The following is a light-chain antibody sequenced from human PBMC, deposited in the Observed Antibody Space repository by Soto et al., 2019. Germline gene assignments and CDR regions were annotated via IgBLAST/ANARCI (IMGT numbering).Light chain of an antibody. V-gene: IGKV3-20*01. CDR1: QSVSSSY. CDR3: QQYGSSYT. Sequence: EIVLTQSPGTLSLSPGERATLSCRASQSVSSSYLAWYKQKPGQAPRLLIYGASSRATGIPDRFSGSGSGTDFTLTISRLEPEDFAVYDCQQYGSSYTFGQGTKLEIK. J-gene: IGKJ2*01. CDR2: GAS.